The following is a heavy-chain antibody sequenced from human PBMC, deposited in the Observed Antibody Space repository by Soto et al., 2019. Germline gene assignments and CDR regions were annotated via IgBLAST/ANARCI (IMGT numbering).Heavy chain of an antibody. CDR1: GGTFSSYA. V-gene: IGHV1-69*01. J-gene: IGHJ6*02. CDR3: AELAGSYDYYYYGMDV. CDR2: IIPIFGTA. Sequence: QVQLVQSGAEVKKPGSSVKVSCKASGGTFSSYAISWVRQAPGQGLEWMGGIIPIFGTANYAQKFQGRVTITADESTSTAYMERSSLRSEDTAVYYCAELAGSYDYYYYGMDVWGQGTTVTVSS. D-gene: IGHD3-10*01.